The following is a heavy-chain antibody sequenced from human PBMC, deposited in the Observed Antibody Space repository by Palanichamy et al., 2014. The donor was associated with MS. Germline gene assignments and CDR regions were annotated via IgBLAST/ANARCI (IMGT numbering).Heavy chain of an antibody. V-gene: IGHV3-66*01. J-gene: IGHJ4*02. CDR1: GFTVSNNY. Sequence: VQLVGSGGGLVQPGGSLRLSCAASGFTVSNNYMTWVRQAPGKGLEWVSVIYSGGSTYYADSVKGRFSISRDNSKNTLYLQMNSLRAEDTAVYYCARASREGHSLGYCSGGSCLPPCGYFDYWGQGTLVTVSS. D-gene: IGHD2-15*01. CDR3: ARASREGHSLGYCSGGSCLPPCGYFDY. CDR2: IYSGGST.